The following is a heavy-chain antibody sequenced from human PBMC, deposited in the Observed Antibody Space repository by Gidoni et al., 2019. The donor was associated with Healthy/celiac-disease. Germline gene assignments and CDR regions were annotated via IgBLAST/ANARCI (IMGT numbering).Heavy chain of an antibody. J-gene: IGHJ4*02. V-gene: IGHV4-4*02. CDR3: ARTAQEAVAGYYFDY. CDR1: GCSISSSNW. D-gene: IGHD6-19*01. CDR2: IYHSGST. Sequence: QVQLQESGPGLVKPSGTLSLTCAVSGCSISSSNWWSWVRQPPGKGLEWSGEIYHSGSTNYNPSLKSRVTISVDKSKNQFSLKLSSVTAADTAVYYCARTAQEAVAGYYFDYWGQGTLVTVSS.